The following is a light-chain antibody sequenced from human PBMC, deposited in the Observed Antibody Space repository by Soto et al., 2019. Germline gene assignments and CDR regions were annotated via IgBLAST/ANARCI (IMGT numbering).Light chain of an antibody. Sequence: DIQMTQSPSTLSGSVGDRVTITCRASQTISSWLAWYQQKPGKAHKLLIYKASTLKSGVPSRFSGSGSGTDVTITISGLQPEDFETYDCQHLNDYPRTFGQGTKVDIK. CDR1: QTISSW. V-gene: IGKV1-5*03. CDR2: KAS. CDR3: QHLNDYPRT. J-gene: IGKJ1*01.